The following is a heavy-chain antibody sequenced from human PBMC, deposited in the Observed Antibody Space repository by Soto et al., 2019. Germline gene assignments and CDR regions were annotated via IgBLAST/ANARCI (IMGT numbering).Heavy chain of an antibody. J-gene: IGHJ3*01. Sequence: GASVKVSCKASGYTFFKYFIHWVRQAPGQGLEWIGIINPSRGSATYGPIFQGRVSLTTDMPTSTVYMELSSLRSEDTAIYYCARTLIGNTIDLWGQGTWVTVSS. CDR3: ARTLIGNTIDL. V-gene: IGHV1-46*01. CDR1: GYTFFKYF. CDR2: INPSRGSA. D-gene: IGHD1-7*01.